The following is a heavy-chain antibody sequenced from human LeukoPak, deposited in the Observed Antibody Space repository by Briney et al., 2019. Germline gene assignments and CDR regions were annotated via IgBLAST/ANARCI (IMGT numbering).Heavy chain of an antibody. D-gene: IGHD6-19*01. V-gene: IGHV3-21*01. CDR2: ITSSSSYI. CDR1: GFTFSSYS. J-gene: IGHJ4*02. Sequence: GGSLRLSCAASGFTFSSYSMTWVRQAPGKGLEWVSCITSSSSYIYYADSVQGRFTISRDNAKNSLYLQMNSLRAEDTAVYYCAKVGGQWLVPGWSFFDYWGQGTLVTVSS. CDR3: AKVGGQWLVPGWSFFDY.